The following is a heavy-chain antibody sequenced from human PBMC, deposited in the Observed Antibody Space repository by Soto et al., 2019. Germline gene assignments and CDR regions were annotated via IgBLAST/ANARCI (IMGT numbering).Heavy chain of an antibody. V-gene: IGHV1-69*12. CDR1: GGTFSSYA. J-gene: IGHJ4*02. CDR3: ARSRSNYYDSRGYYYSTFDY. Sequence: QVQLVQSGAEVKKPGSSLKVSCKTSGGTFSSYAISWVRQAPGQGLEWMGGIIPIFGTANYAQKFQGRVTITADESTSTAYMELSSLRSEDTAVYYCARSRSNYYDSRGYYYSTFDYWGQGTLVTVSS. D-gene: IGHD3-22*01. CDR2: IIPIFGTA.